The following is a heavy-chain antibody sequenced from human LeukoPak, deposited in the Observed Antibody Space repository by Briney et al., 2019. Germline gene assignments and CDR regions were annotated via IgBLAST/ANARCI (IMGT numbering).Heavy chain of an antibody. CDR2: IYSGGDT. CDR1: GFTGSANY. V-gene: IGHV3-53*01. CDR3: ARDRYGYNPFDS. D-gene: IGHD5-24*01. J-gene: IGHJ4*02. Sequence: GGSLRLSCAASGFTGSANYMSWVRQAPGKGLEWVSLIYSGGDTRYADSVKGRFNISRDNSKNTLYLQLNSLRAEDTAVYYCARDRYGYNPFDSWGQGTLVTVSS.